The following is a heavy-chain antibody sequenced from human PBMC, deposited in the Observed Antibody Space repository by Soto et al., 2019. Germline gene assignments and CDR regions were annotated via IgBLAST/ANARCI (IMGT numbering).Heavy chain of an antibody. CDR2: MNPNSGNT. J-gene: IGHJ4*02. CDR3: ARGLRGPPNLPGYFYF. Sequence: ASVKVSCKASGYTFTSYDINWVRRATGQGLEWMGWMNPNSGNTGYAQKFQGRVTMTRNTSISTAYMELSSLRSEDTAVYYCARGLRGPPNLPGYFYFWGQGTLVTVSS. D-gene: IGHD3-9*01. CDR1: GYTFTSYD. V-gene: IGHV1-8*01.